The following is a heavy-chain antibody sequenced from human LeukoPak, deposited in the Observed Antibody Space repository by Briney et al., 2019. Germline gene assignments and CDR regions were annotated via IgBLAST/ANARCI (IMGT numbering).Heavy chain of an antibody. V-gene: IGHV3-13*01. J-gene: IGHJ4*02. CDR3: ATGSGYYYGH. CDR2: IGSAGYT. D-gene: IGHD3-22*01. CDR1: GFTFDNND. Sequence: PGGSLRLSCEVSGFTFDNNDMHWVRQSTGKGLEWVSAIGSAGYTYYADSVKGRFTISRDNSEKTLYLQMSSLRAEDTAVYYCATGSGYYYGHWGQGTLVSVSS.